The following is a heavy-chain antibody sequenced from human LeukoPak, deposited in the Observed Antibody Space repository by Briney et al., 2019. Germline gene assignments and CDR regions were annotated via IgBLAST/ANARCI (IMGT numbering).Heavy chain of an antibody. CDR3: ARDRGGSSGWYYFDY. J-gene: IGHJ4*02. CDR1: GYTLTELS. V-gene: IGHV1-24*01. Sequence: ASVKVSCKVSGYTLTELSMHWVRQAPGKGLEWMGGFDPEDGETIYAQKLQGRVTMTEDTSTDTAYMELSSQRSEDTAVYYCARDRGGSSGWYYFDYWGQGTLVTVSS. D-gene: IGHD6-19*01. CDR2: FDPEDGET.